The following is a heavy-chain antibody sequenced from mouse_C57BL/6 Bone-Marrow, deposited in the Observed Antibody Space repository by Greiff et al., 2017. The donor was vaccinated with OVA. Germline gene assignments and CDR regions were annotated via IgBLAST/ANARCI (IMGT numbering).Heavy chain of an antibody. Sequence: VQLQQSGAELARPGASVKMSCKASGYTFTRYTMHWVKQRPGQGLEWIGYINPSSGYTKYNQKFKDKATLTADKSSSTAYMQLSSLTSEDSAVYYCARKYYGNAMDYWGQGTSVTVSS. CDR3: ARKYYGNAMDY. CDR2: INPSSGYT. D-gene: IGHD1-1*01. V-gene: IGHV1-4*01. J-gene: IGHJ4*01. CDR1: GYTFTRYT.